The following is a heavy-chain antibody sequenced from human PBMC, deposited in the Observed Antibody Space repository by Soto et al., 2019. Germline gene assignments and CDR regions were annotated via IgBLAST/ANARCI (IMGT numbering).Heavy chain of an antibody. Sequence: GESLKISCKASGYSFINHWIAWVRPMPGKGLEWMGIVYPDDSDTRYSPSFQGQVTISADKSISTAHLQWSSLEASDTAMYYCARPTYCSSTHCSPFDYWGQGTLVTVSS. CDR3: ARPTYCSSTHCSPFDY. J-gene: IGHJ4*02. D-gene: IGHD2-2*01. V-gene: IGHV5-51*01. CDR2: VYPDDSDT. CDR1: GYSFINHW.